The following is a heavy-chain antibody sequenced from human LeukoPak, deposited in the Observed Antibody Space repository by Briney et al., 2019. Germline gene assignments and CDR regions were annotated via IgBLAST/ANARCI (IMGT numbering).Heavy chain of an antibody. CDR3: ARGGYVAAAGIRYFQH. D-gene: IGHD6-13*01. V-gene: IGHV1-24*01. J-gene: IGHJ1*01. Sequence: GASVKVSCKVSGYTLTELSMHWVRQAPGKGLEWMGGFDPEDGETIYAQKFQGRVTMTEDTSTDTAYMELSSLRSDDTAVYYCARGGYVAAAGIRYFQHWGQGTLVTVSS. CDR1: GYTLTELS. CDR2: FDPEDGET.